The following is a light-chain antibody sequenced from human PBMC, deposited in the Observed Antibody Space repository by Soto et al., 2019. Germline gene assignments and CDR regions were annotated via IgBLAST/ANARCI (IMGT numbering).Light chain of an antibody. J-gene: IGLJ1*01. CDR2: EVS. CDR1: SSDVGGYDY. CDR3: SSYSISTAYL. V-gene: IGLV2-14*01. Sequence: QSVLTQPAPVSGSPGQSITISCTGTSSDVGGYDYVSWCQLHPGKAPKLMVFEVSNRPSGVSYRFSGSKSGNTASLTISGLQAEDEADYFCSSYSISTAYLFGTGTKVTVL.